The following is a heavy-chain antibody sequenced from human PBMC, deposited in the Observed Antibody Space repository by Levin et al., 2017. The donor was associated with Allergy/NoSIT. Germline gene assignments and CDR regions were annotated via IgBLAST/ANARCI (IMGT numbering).Heavy chain of an antibody. CDR2: IHYSGTI. Sequence: PSETLSLTCAANGGSFSGFYWTWVRQPPGQGLEWIGDIHYSGTINYSPSLRSRLTISVDTSKNEFSLKLRSLTAADTAIYYCARGEYCIGGNCQLVYWGQGTLVTVSS. D-gene: IGHD2-15*01. CDR3: ARGEYCIGGNCQLVY. J-gene: IGHJ4*02. V-gene: IGHV4-34*01. CDR1: GGSFSGFY.